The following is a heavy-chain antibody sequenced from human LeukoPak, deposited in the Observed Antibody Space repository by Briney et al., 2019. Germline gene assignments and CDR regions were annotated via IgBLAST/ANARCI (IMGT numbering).Heavy chain of an antibody. D-gene: IGHD4-17*01. CDR1: GGTFSSYA. Sequence: SVKVSCKASGGTFSSYAISWVRQAPGQGLEWMGGIIPIFGTANYAQKFQGRVTITADKSTSTAYMELSSLRSEDTAVYYCAREGWDYGDYAGFDYWGQGTLVTVSS. CDR3: AREGWDYGDYAGFDY. V-gene: IGHV1-69*06. CDR2: IIPIFGTA. J-gene: IGHJ4*02.